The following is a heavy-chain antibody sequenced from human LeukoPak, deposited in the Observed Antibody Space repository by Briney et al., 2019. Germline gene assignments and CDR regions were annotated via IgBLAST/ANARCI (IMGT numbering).Heavy chain of an antibody. CDR3: ARVNYYGSYYFDY. J-gene: IGHJ4*02. Sequence: SETLSLTCAVYGGSFSGYYWSWVRQPPGKGLEWIGEINHSGSTNYNPSLKSRVTISVDTSKNQFSLKLSSVTAADTAVYYCARVNYYGSYYFDYWGQGTLVTVSS. D-gene: IGHD3-10*01. CDR1: GGSFSGYY. V-gene: IGHV4-34*01. CDR2: INHSGST.